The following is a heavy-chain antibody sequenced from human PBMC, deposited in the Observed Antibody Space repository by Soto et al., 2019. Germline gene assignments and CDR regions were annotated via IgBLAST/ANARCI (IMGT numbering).Heavy chain of an antibody. D-gene: IGHD3-9*01. CDR3: ARSDYDILTGYREIDY. CDR1: GYTFASYY. J-gene: IGHJ4*02. V-gene: IGHV1-46*01. Sequence: ASVKVSCKASGYTFASYYMHWVRQAPGQGLEWMGIINPSGGSTSYAQKFQGRVTMTRDTSTSTVYMELSSLRSEDTAVYYCARSDYDILTGYREIDYWGQGTLVTVSS. CDR2: INPSGGST.